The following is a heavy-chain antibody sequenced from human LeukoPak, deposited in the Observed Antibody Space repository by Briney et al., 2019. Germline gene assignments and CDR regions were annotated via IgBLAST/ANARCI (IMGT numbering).Heavy chain of an antibody. D-gene: IGHD5-18*01. CDR2: IYYSGST. CDR1: GGSISSSSYY. CDR3: ASRGYSYVRDAFDI. J-gene: IGHJ3*02. V-gene: IGHV4-39*01. Sequence: KSSETLSLTCTVSGGSISSSSYYWGWIRQPPGKGLEWIGSIYYSGSTYYNPSLKSRVTISVDTSKSQFSLKLSSVTAADTAVYYCASRGYSYVRDAFDIWGQGTMVTVSS.